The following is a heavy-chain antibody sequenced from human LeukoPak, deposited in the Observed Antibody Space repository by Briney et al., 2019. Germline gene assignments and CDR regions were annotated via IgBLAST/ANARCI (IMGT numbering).Heavy chain of an antibody. D-gene: IGHD3-16*02. CDR1: GFTFDDYA. J-gene: IGHJ4*02. CDR3: AKGITFRGVIVPDFDY. CDR2: ISWNSGRI. Sequence: GGSLRLSRAASGFTFDDYAMHWVRQAPGKGLEWVSGISWNSGRIAYADSVKGRFTISRDNAKNSLYLQMNSLRTEDTAFYYCAKGITFRGVIVPDFDYWGQGTLVTVSS. V-gene: IGHV3-9*01.